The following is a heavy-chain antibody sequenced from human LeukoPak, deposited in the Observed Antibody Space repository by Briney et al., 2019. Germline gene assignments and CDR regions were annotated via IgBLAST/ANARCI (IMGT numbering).Heavy chain of an antibody. Sequence: KPSETLSLTCAVYGGSFSGYYWSWIRQPPGKGLEWIGEINHSGSTNYNPSLKSRVTISVDTSKNQFSLKLSSVTAADTAVYYCARGSSVITTFDYWGQGTLVTVSS. V-gene: IGHV4-34*01. CDR1: GGSFSGYY. D-gene: IGHD3-22*01. CDR2: INHSGST. J-gene: IGHJ4*02. CDR3: ARGSSVITTFDY.